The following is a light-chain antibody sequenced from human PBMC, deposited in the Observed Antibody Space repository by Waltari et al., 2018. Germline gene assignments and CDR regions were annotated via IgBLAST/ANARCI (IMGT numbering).Light chain of an antibody. Sequence: EIVLTQSPGTPSLSPGESASLACRASQSISKYLAWYLQRPGQAPRLLIYAASNRATGIPDRVSGGGSGTDFSRTISGLEPEEFALYYCQHHVRLPATFGQGTKVEIK. CDR3: QHHVRLPAT. V-gene: IGKV3-20*01. J-gene: IGKJ1*01. CDR1: QSISKY. CDR2: AAS.